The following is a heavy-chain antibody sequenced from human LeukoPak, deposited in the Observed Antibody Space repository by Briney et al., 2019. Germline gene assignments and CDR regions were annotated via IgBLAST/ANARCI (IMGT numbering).Heavy chain of an antibody. Sequence: ASVKVSCKASGYTFTGYYMHWVRQAPGQGLEWMGWINPNSGGTNYAQKFQGRVTMTRDTSISTAYMELSRLRSDDTAVCYCARAAGIQLWLRDYYYGMDVWGQGTTVTVSS. V-gene: IGHV1-2*02. CDR1: GYTFTGYY. D-gene: IGHD5-18*01. CDR3: ARAAGIQLWLRDYYYGMDV. CDR2: INPNSGGT. J-gene: IGHJ6*02.